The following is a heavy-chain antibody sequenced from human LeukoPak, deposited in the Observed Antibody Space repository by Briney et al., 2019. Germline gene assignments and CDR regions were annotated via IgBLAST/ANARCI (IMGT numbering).Heavy chain of an antibody. Sequence: GGSLRLSCTASGFTFGDYAMSWSRQAPGKGLEWVGFIRSKAYGGTTEYAASVKGRFTISRDDSKSIAYLQMNSLKTEDTAVYYCTRTRAVAGTPYYFDYWGQGTLVTVSS. CDR3: TRTRAVAGTPYYFDY. CDR2: IRSKAYGGTT. CDR1: GFTFGDYA. D-gene: IGHD6-19*01. J-gene: IGHJ4*02. V-gene: IGHV3-49*03.